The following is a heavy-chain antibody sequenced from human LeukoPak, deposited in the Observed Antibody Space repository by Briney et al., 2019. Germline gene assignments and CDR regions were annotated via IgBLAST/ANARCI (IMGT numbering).Heavy chain of an antibody. Sequence: PSETLSLTCAVYGGSFSGYYWSWIRQPPGKGLEWIGEINHSGSTNYNPSLKSRVTISVDTSKNQFSLKLSSVTAADTAVYYCASNTIFGVVIRSDYWSQGTLVTVSS. J-gene: IGHJ4*02. D-gene: IGHD3-3*01. V-gene: IGHV4-34*01. CDR2: INHSGST. CDR3: ASNTIFGVVIRSDY. CDR1: GGSFSGYY.